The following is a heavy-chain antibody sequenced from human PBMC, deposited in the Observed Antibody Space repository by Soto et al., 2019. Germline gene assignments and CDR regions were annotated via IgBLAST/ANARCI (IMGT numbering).Heavy chain of an antibody. CDR3: ARVLEGDYDKFYYYYSMDV. J-gene: IGHJ6*03. CDR1: GYTFTSYG. Sequence: GASVKVSCKASGYTFTSYGISWVRQAPGQGLEWMGWISAYNGNTNYAQKLQGRVTMTTDTSTSTAYMELRSLRSDDTAVYYCARVLEGDYDKFYYYYSMDVWGKGTTVTVSS. V-gene: IGHV1-18*01. CDR2: ISAYNGNT. D-gene: IGHD4-17*01.